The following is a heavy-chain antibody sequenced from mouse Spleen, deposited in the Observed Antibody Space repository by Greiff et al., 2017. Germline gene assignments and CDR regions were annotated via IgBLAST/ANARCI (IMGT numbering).Heavy chain of an antibody. D-gene: IGHD2-1*01. CDR3: ARDYYGNWGFAY. V-gene: IGHV3-6*01. Sequence: EVQLVESGPGLVKPSQSLSLTCSVTGYSITSGYYWNWIRQFPGNKLEWMGYISYDGSNNYNPSLKNRISITRDTSKNQFFLKLNSVTTEDTATYYCARDYYGNWGFAYWGQGTLVTVSA. CDR1: GYSITSGYY. J-gene: IGHJ3*01. CDR2: ISYDGSN.